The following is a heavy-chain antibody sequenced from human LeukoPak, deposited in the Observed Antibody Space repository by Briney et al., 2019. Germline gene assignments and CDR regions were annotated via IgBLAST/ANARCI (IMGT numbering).Heavy chain of an antibody. CDR2: ISGSGGST. Sequence: GGSLRLSCAASGFTFSSYAMGWVRQAPGKGLEWVSAISGSGGSTYYADSVKGRFTISRDNSKNTLYLQMNSLRAEDTAVYYCAKDDGPMVRGVLYYYYGMDVWGQGTTVTVSS. V-gene: IGHV3-23*01. J-gene: IGHJ6*02. D-gene: IGHD3-10*01. CDR3: AKDDGPMVRGVLYYYYGMDV. CDR1: GFTFSSYA.